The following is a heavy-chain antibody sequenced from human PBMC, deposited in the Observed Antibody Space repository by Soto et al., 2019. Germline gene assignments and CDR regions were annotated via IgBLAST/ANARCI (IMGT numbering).Heavy chain of an antibody. CDR3: ARRPGDGWEEYYYGMDV. V-gene: IGHV1-18*01. J-gene: IGHJ6*02. CDR1: GYTFTSYG. Sequence: QVQLVQSGAEVKKPGASVKVSCKASGYTFTSYGISWVRQAPGQGLEWMGWISAYNGNTNYAQKLQGRVTMTTDTPTSTAYMELRSLRSDDTAVYYCARRPGDGWEEYYYGMDVWGQGTTVTVSS. D-gene: IGHD1-26*01. CDR2: ISAYNGNT.